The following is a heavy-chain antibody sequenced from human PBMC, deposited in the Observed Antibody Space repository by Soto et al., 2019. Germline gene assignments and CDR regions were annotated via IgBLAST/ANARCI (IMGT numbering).Heavy chain of an antibody. D-gene: IGHD3-3*01. CDR1: GYTFTSYD. CDR3: ARMYDFWSGYTPRYYFDY. CDR2: MNPNSGNT. J-gene: IGHJ4*02. V-gene: IGHV1-8*01. Sequence: QVQLVQSGAEVKKPGASVKVSCKASGYTFTSYDINWVRQATGQGLEWMGWMNPNSGNTGYAQKFQGRVTMTRNTSISTAYMELSSLRSEDTAVYYCARMYDFWSGYTPRYYFDYWGQGTLVTVSS.